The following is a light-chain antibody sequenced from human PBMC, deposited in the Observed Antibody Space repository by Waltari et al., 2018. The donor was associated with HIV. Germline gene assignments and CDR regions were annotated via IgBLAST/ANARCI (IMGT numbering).Light chain of an antibody. CDR1: EFINSY. CDR3: QQTYNTPHT. J-gene: IGKJ5*01. Sequence: DIEMTQSPSSLSASVGDRVAITCRSSEFINSYLHWYQLTPGKVPRLLVFGASTLHRGVPSRFSGSGSETDYTLTINNLQPEDFGTYFCQQTYNTPHTFGLGTRLEVK. V-gene: IGKV1-39*01. CDR2: GAS.